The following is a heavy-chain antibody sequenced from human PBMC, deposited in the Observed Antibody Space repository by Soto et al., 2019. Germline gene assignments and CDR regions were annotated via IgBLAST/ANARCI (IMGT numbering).Heavy chain of an antibody. CDR3: ASTYGDYPRYYFDY. CDR1: GGTFSSYA. V-gene: IGHV1-69*06. D-gene: IGHD4-17*01. CDR2: IIPIFGTA. J-gene: IGHJ4*02. Sequence: SVKVSCKASGGTFSSYAISWVRQAPGQGLEWMGGIIPIFGTANYAQKFQGRVTITADKSTSTAYMELRSLRSEDTAVYYCASTYGDYPRYYFDYWGQGTLVTAPQ.